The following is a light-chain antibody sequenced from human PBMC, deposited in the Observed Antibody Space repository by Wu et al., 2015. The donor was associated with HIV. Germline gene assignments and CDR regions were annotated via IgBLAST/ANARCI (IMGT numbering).Light chain of an antibody. CDR1: QSVSIN. CDR3: QQYGSSLPYS. Sequence: EIVMTQSPATLSVSPGERATLSCRASQSVSINLAWYQQKPGQAPRLLIYGVSSRATGIPDRFSGSGSGTDFTLTISRLEPEDFAVYYCQQYGSSLPYSFGQGTKLEIK. CDR2: GVS. J-gene: IGKJ2*03. V-gene: IGKV3-20*01.